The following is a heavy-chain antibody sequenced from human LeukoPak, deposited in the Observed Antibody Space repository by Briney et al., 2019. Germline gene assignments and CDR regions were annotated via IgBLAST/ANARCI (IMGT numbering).Heavy chain of an antibody. Sequence: PSETLSLTCTFSSGSISTYYWSWIRPPPGKGLEGIGYVYQSGTTIYNPSLKRRVTISTDTSKNQFSLRVTSVTAADTAVYYCARHGGSLGYFDNWGQGTLVTVSS. CDR2: VYQSGTT. D-gene: IGHD1-26*01. CDR1: SGSISTYY. J-gene: IGHJ4*02. CDR3: ARHGGSLGYFDN. V-gene: IGHV4-59*08.